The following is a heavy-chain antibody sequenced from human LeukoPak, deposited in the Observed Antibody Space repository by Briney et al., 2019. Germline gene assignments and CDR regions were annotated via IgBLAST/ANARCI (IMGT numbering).Heavy chain of an antibody. D-gene: IGHD3-10*01. J-gene: IGHJ4*02. CDR3: GKDRVVRGVIITWSFDY. Sequence: AGGSLRLSCAASGFTFSSYCMHWVRQAPGKGLEWVAVISYDGSNKYYADSVKGRFTISRDNSKNTLYLQMNSLRAEDTAVYYCGKDRVVRGVIITWSFDYWGQGTLVTVSS. CDR1: GFTFSSYC. V-gene: IGHV3-30*18. CDR2: ISYDGSNK.